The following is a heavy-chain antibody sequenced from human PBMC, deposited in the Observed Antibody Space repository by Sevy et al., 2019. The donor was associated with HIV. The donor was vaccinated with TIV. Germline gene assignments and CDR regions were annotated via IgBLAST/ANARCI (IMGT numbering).Heavy chain of an antibody. CDR3: ARRPEGPTGGTYYFDY. CDR2: IYYSGST. Sequence: SETLSLTCTVSGGSISSSSYYWGWIRQPPGKGLDWIGSIYYSGSTYYNPSLKSRVTISVDTSKNQFSLKLSSMTAADTAVYYCARRPEGPTGGTYYFDYWGQGTLVTVSS. CDR1: GGSISSSSYY. D-gene: IGHD3-16*01. J-gene: IGHJ4*02. V-gene: IGHV4-39*01.